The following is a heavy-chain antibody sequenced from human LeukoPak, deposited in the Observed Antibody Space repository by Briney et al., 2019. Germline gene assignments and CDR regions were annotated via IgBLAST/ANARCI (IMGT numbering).Heavy chain of an antibody. CDR2: ISSSGSTI. V-gene: IGHV3-11*01. CDR1: GFTFSDYY. J-gene: IGHJ4*02. CDR3: AKDQRVGYPYYFDY. D-gene: IGHD2-8*02. Sequence: KPGGSLRLSCAASGFTFSDYYMSWIRQAPGKGLEWVSYISSSGSTICYADSVKGRFTISRDNAKNSLYLQMNSLRAEDTAVYYCAKDQRVGYPYYFDYWGQGTLVTVSS.